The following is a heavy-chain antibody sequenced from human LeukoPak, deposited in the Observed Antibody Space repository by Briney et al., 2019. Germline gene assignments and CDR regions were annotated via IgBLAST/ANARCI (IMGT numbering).Heavy chain of an antibody. J-gene: IGHJ6*02. D-gene: IGHD3-22*01. Sequence: PGGSLRLSCAASGFTFSDYYMSWIRQAPGKGLEWVSYISSSGSTIYYADSVKGRFTISRDNSKNTLYLQMNSLRAEDTAVYYCARNHYYDSSGYHRAEYYYYGMDVWGQGTTVTVSS. CDR1: GFTFSDYY. CDR3: ARNHYYDSSGYHRAEYYYYGMDV. V-gene: IGHV3-11*04. CDR2: ISSSGSTI.